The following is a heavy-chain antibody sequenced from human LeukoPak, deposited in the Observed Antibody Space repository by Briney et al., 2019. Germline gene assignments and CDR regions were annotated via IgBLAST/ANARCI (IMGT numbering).Heavy chain of an antibody. Sequence: GGSLRLSCAASGFTFSSYGMSWVRQAPGKGLEWVSGISGSGVSTYYADSVKGRFTISRDNSKNTLYLQVNSLRAEDTAVYYCARGSRFGVVGRDAFDIWGQGTVVTVSS. V-gene: IGHV3-23*01. CDR2: ISGSGVST. J-gene: IGHJ3*02. CDR1: GFTFSSYG. D-gene: IGHD3-3*01. CDR3: ARGSRFGVVGRDAFDI.